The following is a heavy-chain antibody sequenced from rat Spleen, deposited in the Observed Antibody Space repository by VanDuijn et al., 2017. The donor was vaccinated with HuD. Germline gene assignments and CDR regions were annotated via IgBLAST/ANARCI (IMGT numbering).Heavy chain of an antibody. V-gene: IGHV5S10*01. Sequence: EVQLVESGGGLVQPGRSLKLSCAASGFIFSDYTMAWVRQAPKKGLEWVATIIYDGSRTYYRDSVKGRFTISRDNAKSTLYLQMNSLRSEDTATYYCARHDTSYYFDYWGQGVMVTVSS. CDR2: IIYDGSRT. CDR1: GFIFSDYT. J-gene: IGHJ2*01. D-gene: IGHD3-7*01. CDR3: ARHDTSYYFDY.